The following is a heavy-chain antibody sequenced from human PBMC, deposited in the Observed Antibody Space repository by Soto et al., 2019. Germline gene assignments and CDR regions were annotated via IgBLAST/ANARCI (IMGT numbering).Heavy chain of an antibody. Sequence: WETLSLTCTVSGGSISSYYWSWTRQPPGKGLEWIGYIYYSGSTNYNPSLKSRVTISVDTSKNQFSLKLSSVTAADTAVYYCARNMVRGVYGMDVWGQGTTV. V-gene: IGHV4-59*01. CDR2: IYYSGST. D-gene: IGHD3-10*01. CDR3: ARNMVRGVYGMDV. CDR1: GGSISSYY. J-gene: IGHJ6*02.